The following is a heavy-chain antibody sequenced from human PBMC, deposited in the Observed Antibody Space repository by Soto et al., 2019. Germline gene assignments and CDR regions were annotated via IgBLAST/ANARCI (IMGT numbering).Heavy chain of an antibody. CDR2: IKPNTGAT. D-gene: IGHD1-1*01. Sequence: QVQLVQSGADVRKPGASVTVSCKASGYTFTDYYVHWIRQAPGQGLEYMGWIKPNTGATNYVERFEGRVTMTRDTSTNTAYMELRRLTVDDTAVYYCARLVSFAGRNAVGRPVNYWGQGTLVTVSS. J-gene: IGHJ4*02. V-gene: IGHV1-2*02. CDR1: GYTFTDYY. CDR3: ARLVSFAGRNAVGRPVNY.